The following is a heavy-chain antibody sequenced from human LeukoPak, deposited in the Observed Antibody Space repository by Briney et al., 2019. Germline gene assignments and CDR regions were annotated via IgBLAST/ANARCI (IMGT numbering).Heavy chain of an antibody. CDR1: GFTFSIYS. CDR2: ISGSGGST. V-gene: IGHV3-23*01. CDR3: AKGQQWLVD. Sequence: GGSLRLSCAASGFTFSIYSMNWVRQAPGKGLEWVSAISGSGGSTYCADSVKGRFTISRDNSKNTLYLQMNSLRAEDTAVYYCAKGQQWLVDWGQGTLVTVSS. D-gene: IGHD6-19*01. J-gene: IGHJ4*02.